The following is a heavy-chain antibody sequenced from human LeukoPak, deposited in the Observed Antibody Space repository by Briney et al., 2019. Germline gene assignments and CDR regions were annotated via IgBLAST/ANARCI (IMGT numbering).Heavy chain of an antibody. CDR3: ARVGYGAYYLDY. J-gene: IGHJ4*02. CDR1: GYTFANYG. CDR2: ISDYNANT. V-gene: IGHV1-18*01. D-gene: IGHD4-17*01. Sequence: ASVKVSCKASGYTFANYGISWVRQAPGQGLEWMGWISDYNANTNYAQKFQGRVTMTTDTSTTTAYMEMWSLRSDDTAVYYCARVGYGAYYLDYWGQGTLVTVSS.